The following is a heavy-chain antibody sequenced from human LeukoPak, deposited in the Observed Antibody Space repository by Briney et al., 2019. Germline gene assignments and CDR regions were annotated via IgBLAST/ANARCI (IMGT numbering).Heavy chain of an antibody. CDR2: IYYSGST. V-gene: IGHV4-39*07. CDR3: ARDPNQLPTNAASDI. CDR1: GGSISSSSYY. D-gene: IGHD2-2*01. Sequence: SETLSLTCTVSGGSISSSSYYWGWIRQPPGKGRGRIGSIYYSGSTYYNPSLKRRVTISVDPTKNQFSLKLSSVTATDTAVYNCARDPNQLPTNAASDIWAQETMVTVSS. J-gene: IGHJ3*02.